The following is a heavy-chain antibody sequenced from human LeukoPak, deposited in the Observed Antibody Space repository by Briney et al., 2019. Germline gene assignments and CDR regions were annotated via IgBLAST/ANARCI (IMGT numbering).Heavy chain of an antibody. CDR1: GFTFSSYG. J-gene: IGHJ4*02. Sequence: GGTLRLSCAASGFTFSSYGMSWVRQTPGKGLEWVSRVSASGGRTYYADSVKGRFTISRDNSKNTMSLQMNNLRADDTAVYYCAKSYTSGSFYDYWGQGTLVTVSS. V-gene: IGHV3-23*01. CDR3: AKSYTSGSFYDY. D-gene: IGHD3-10*01. CDR2: VSASGGRT.